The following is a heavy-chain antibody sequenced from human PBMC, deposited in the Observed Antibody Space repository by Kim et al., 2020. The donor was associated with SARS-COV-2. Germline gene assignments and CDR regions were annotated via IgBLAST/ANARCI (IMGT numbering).Heavy chain of an antibody. D-gene: IGHD6-13*01. CDR2: IYSGGST. V-gene: IGHV3-53*04. CDR1: GFTVSSNY. J-gene: IGHJ4*02. CDR3: ARSDLSIAALFDY. Sequence: LSLTCAASGFTVSSNYMSWVRQAPGKGLEWVSVIYSGGSTYYADSVKGRFTISRHNSKNTLYLQMNSLRAEDTAVYYCARSDLSIAALFDYWGQGTLVTVSS.